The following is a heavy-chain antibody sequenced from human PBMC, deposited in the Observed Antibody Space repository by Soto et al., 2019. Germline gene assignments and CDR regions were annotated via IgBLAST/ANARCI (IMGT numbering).Heavy chain of an antibody. CDR3: ARHHGPTTSENWFDT. D-gene: IGHD5-12*01. CDR1: GYTFFTYD. V-gene: IGHV1-18*01. J-gene: IGHJ5*02. CDR2: ISTYSGDT. Sequence: QVHLVQSGVEVQTPGASVKVSCQASGYTFFTYDISWVRQAPGQGLEWMGWISTYSGDTKYEQKFQDRVNINTENSTPTAYLELRSLRSDDTAVYYCARHHGPTTSENWFDTWGQGTLVTVSS.